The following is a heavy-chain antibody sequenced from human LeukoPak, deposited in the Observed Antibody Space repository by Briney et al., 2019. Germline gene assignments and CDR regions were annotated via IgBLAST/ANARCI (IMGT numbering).Heavy chain of an antibody. J-gene: IGHJ4*02. CDR1: GFTFSNHW. CDR2: IDTDGSTT. Sequence: GGSLRLSCAASGFTFSNHWMHWVRQVPGKGLAWVSRIDTDGSTTTYADSVKGRFTISRDNAKNTLYLQMNSLRAEDTAVYYCARFADWGAWGQGTLVTVSS. CDR3: ARFADWGA. D-gene: IGHD3-16*01. V-gene: IGHV3-74*01.